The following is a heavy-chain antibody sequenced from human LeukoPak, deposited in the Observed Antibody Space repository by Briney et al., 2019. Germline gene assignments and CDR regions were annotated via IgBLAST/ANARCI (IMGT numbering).Heavy chain of an antibody. D-gene: IGHD3-22*01. Sequence: GGSLRLSCEASGFTFSSYAMTWVRQAPERGLEWVSAIGASGADTYSADSVKGRFTISRDNAKNTLYLHMTSLGAEDTAVYFCARRPRDTSGYYLGAFEAWGQGTTVTVSS. V-gene: IGHV3-23*01. CDR1: GFTFSSYA. CDR3: ARRPRDTSGYYLGAFEA. CDR2: IGASGADT. J-gene: IGHJ3*01.